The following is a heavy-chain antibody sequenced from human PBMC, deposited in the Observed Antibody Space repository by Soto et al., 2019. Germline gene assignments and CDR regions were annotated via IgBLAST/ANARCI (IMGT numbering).Heavy chain of an antibody. CDR2: INHSGST. Sequence: KASETLSLTCAVYGGSFSGYYWSWIRQPPGKGLEWIGEINHSGSTNYNPSLKSRVTISVDTSKNQFSLKLSSVTAADTAVYYCARAGTGYYYYYGMDVWGQGXTVTVSS. J-gene: IGHJ6*02. V-gene: IGHV4-34*01. CDR3: ARAGTGYYYYYGMDV. CDR1: GGSFSGYY. D-gene: IGHD6-13*01.